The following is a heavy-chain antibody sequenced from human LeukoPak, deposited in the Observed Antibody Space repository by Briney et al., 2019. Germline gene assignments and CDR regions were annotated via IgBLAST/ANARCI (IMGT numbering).Heavy chain of an antibody. CDR3: ARRVRRRDGYNIYYYYYMDV. J-gene: IGHJ6*03. D-gene: IGHD5-24*01. V-gene: IGHV4-39*07. CDR1: GGSISTSNYY. Sequence: SETLSLTCTVSGGSISTSNYYWGWIRQPPGKGLEWIGSIYYSGSTYYNPSLKSRVTISVDTSKNQFSLKLSSVTAADTAVYYCARRVRRRDGYNIYYYYYMDVWGKGTTVTVSS. CDR2: IYYSGST.